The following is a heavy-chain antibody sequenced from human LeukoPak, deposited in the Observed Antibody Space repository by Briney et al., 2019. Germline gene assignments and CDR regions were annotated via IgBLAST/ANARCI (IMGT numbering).Heavy chain of an antibody. Sequence: GGSLRLSCGVSGFTFSSYSMKWVRQPPGKGLEWVSSISGGSSYIYYADSVKGRFTISRDNAKNSLFLLMNSLRDEDTAVYYCVRDEYGDYWGQGTLVTVSS. D-gene: IGHD4/OR15-4a*01. V-gene: IGHV3-21*01. CDR1: GFTFSSYS. CDR2: ISGGSSYI. CDR3: VRDEYGDY. J-gene: IGHJ4*02.